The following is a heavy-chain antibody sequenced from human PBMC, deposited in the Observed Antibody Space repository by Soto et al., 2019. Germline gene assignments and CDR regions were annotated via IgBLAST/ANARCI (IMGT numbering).Heavy chain of an antibody. D-gene: IGHD3-22*01. J-gene: IGHJ4*02. CDR2: IWYDGSRK. Sequence: QVQLVESGGGVVQPGRSLRLSCAASGFAFSSFGMHWVRQAPGKGLEWVAVIWYDGSRKYYADSVKGRFTISRDNSKNTLYLQMNSLRAEDTAVYYCARVFRGYGDYWGQGTLVTVSS. CDR3: ARVFRGYGDY. V-gene: IGHV3-33*01. CDR1: GFAFSSFG.